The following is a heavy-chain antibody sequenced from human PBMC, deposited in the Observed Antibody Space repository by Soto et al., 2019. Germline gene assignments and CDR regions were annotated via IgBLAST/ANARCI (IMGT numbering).Heavy chain of an antibody. D-gene: IGHD2-2*02. V-gene: IGHV3-21*01. Sequence: GGSLRLSCVGSGSTFSTYSINWVRQAPGKGLEWVSSISSRSDIYYADSVKGRFTISRDNAKNSVSLQMNSLRAEDTAVYYCAREYTAWPLAYGLDVWGQGTTVTVSS. J-gene: IGHJ6*02. CDR3: AREYTAWPLAYGLDV. CDR2: ISSRSDI. CDR1: GSTFSTYS.